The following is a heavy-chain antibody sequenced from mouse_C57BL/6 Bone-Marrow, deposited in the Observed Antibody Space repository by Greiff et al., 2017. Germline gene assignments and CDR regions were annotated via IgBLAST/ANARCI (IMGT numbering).Heavy chain of an antibody. CDR1: GYTFTSYG. Sequence: QVQLQQSGAELARPGASVKLSCKASGYTFTSYGISWVKQRTGQGLEWIGEIYPRSGNTYYNEKFKGKATMTADKSSSTAYMELRSLTSEDSAVYFCARAPLYYDSLYWGQGTTLTVSS. J-gene: IGHJ2*01. CDR3: ARAPLYYDSLY. V-gene: IGHV1-81*01. D-gene: IGHD1-1*01. CDR2: IYPRSGNT.